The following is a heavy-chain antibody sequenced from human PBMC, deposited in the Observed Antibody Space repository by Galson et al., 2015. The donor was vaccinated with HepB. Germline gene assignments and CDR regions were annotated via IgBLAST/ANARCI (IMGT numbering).Heavy chain of an antibody. CDR1: GFTFSSYS. D-gene: IGHD4-17*01. J-gene: IGHJ3*02. CDR3: ARLRDYDAFDI. Sequence: SLRLSCAASGFTFSSYSMNWVRQAPGEGLEWVSYISSSSSTIYYADSVKGRFTISRDNAKNSLYLQMNSLRAVDTAVYYCARLRDYDAFDIWGQGTMVTVSS. V-gene: IGHV3-48*01. CDR2: ISSSSSTI.